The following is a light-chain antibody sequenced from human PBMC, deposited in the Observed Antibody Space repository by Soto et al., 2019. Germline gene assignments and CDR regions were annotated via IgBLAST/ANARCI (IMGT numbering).Light chain of an antibody. J-gene: IGKJ2*01. CDR1: QSVGSTY. CDR2: GAF. Sequence: EVVLTQSPDTLSLSPGERATISCRASQSVGSTYLAWYQHRNGQPPRLLIYGAFSRATGISHRFSGSGSETDFTLTINGLEPEEFAVYFCHQYGTSPSTFGQGTKLEI. CDR3: HQYGTSPST. V-gene: IGKV3-20*01.